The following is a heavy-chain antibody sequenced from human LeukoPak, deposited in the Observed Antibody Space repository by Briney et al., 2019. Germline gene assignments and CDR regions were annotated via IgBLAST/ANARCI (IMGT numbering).Heavy chain of an antibody. CDR3: ARDPRGTLVRGHRFGY. Sequence: KPGGSLRLSCAASGFTFSEYFMGWIRQAPGKGLEWVSYIGTSGSPIFNADSVKGRFTVSRDNAKNSLSLQMNSLRAEDTAVYYCARDPRGTLVRGHRFGYWGQGTLVTVPS. CDR2: IGTSGSPI. J-gene: IGHJ4*02. V-gene: IGHV3-11*01. CDR1: GFTFSEYF. D-gene: IGHD3-10*01.